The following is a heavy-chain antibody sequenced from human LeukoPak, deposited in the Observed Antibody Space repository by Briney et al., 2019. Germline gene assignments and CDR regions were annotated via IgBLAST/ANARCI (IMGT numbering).Heavy chain of an antibody. CDR3: ARSAGSSGLNWFDP. Sequence: PSETLSLICTVSGGSISSYYWSWIRQPPGKGLEWIGYIYYNGSTNYNPSLKSRVTISVDTSKNQFSLKLSSVTAADTAVYYCARSAGSSGLNWFDPWGQGTLVTVSS. CDR1: GGSISSYY. V-gene: IGHV4-59*01. CDR2: IYYNGST. D-gene: IGHD3-22*01. J-gene: IGHJ5*02.